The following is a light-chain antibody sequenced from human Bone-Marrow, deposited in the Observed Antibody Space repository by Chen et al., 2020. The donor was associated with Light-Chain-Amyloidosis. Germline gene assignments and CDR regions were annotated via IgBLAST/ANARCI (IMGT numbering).Light chain of an antibody. Sequence: NFMLTQPHSVSESPGKTVIISCTRSSGNIATNYVQWYQPRPGSSPTTVIYEDDQRPSGVTDRFSGSIDRSSNSASLTISGLKTEDEADYYCQSYQGSSQGVFGGGTKLTVL. CDR3: QSYQGSSQGV. CDR2: EDD. CDR1: SGNIATNY. V-gene: IGLV6-57*01. J-gene: IGLJ3*02.